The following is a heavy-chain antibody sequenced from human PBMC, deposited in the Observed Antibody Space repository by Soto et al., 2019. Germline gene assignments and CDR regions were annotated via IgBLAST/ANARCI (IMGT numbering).Heavy chain of an antibody. Sequence: KPSETLSLTCTVSGGSIISYYWSWIRQPPGKGLEWIGYIYYSGSTNYNPSLKSRVTISVDTSKNQFSLKLSSVTAADTAVYYCARGTGVVTKERYYYYGMDVWGQGTTVTVSS. J-gene: IGHJ6*02. D-gene: IGHD3-3*01. CDR1: GGSIISYY. V-gene: IGHV4-59*01. CDR3: ARGTGVVTKERYYYYGMDV. CDR2: IYYSGST.